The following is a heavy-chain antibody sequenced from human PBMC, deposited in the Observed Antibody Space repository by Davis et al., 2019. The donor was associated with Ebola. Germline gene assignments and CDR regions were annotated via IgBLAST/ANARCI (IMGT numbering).Heavy chain of an antibody. D-gene: IGHD6-13*01. CDR1: GFTFRSYD. Sequence: GESLKISCAASGFTFRSYDMHWVRQATGKGLEWVSAIGAAGDTYYPVSVKGRFTISRENAKNSLYLQMNSLRAEDTAVYYCARAGFGSTWFDCWCQGTLVTVSS. CDR2: IGAAGDT. J-gene: IGHJ5*01. CDR3: ARAGFGSTWFDC. V-gene: IGHV3-13*01.